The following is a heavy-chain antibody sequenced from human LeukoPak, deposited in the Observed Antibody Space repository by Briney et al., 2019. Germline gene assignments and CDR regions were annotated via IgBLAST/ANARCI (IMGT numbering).Heavy chain of an antibody. J-gene: IGHJ5*02. Sequence: SETLSLTCTVSGGSISSSSYYWGWIRQPPGKGLEWIGSIYYSGSTYYNPSLKSRVTISVDTSKNQFSLKLSSVTAADTAVYYCARYCSGGSCYPFDPWGQGTLVTVSS. CDR3: ARYCSGGSCYPFDP. CDR1: GGSISSSSYY. CDR2: IYYSGST. D-gene: IGHD2-15*01. V-gene: IGHV4-39*01.